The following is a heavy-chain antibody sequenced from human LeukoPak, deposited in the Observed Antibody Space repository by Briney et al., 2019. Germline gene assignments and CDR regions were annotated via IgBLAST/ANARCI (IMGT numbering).Heavy chain of an antibody. J-gene: IGHJ5*02. CDR2: IYHSGST. V-gene: IGHV4-38-2*01. CDR3: ARLTTTIFLNWFDP. D-gene: IGHD3-3*01. CDR1: GCSISSGYY. Sequence: SETLSLTCAVSGCSISSGYYWGWIRQPPGKGLEWIGSIYHSGSTYYNPSLKSRVTISVDTSKNQFSLKLSSVTAAYTAVSYCARLTTTIFLNWFDPWGQGTLVTVSS.